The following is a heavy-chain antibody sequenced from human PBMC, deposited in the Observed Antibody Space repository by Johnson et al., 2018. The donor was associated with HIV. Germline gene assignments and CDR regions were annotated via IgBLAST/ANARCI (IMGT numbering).Heavy chain of an antibody. D-gene: IGHD1-26*01. CDR2: MSWNSGSI. Sequence: VQLVESGGGLIQPGGSLRLSCAASGFTVSSNYMHWVRQAPGKGLEWVSGMSWNSGSIGYADSVKGRFTISRDNSKNTMYLQMNSLRAEDTAVYYCATFGGGSFHAFDIWGQGTMVTVSS. V-gene: IGHV3-53*01. J-gene: IGHJ3*02. CDR3: ATFGGGSFHAFDI. CDR1: GFTVSSNY.